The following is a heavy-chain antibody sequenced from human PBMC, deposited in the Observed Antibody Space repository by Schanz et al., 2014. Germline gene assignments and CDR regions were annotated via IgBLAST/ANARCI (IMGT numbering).Heavy chain of an antibody. J-gene: IGHJ4*02. V-gene: IGHV1-46*03. D-gene: IGHD2-2*01. CDR3: ARAPTAYCSDTSCLGTVFGY. CDR2: INLSGGST. CDR1: GYTFTSYS. Sequence: QVQLVQSGPEVEKPGASVKVSCKASGYTFTSYSMHWVRQAPGQGLEWMGIINLSGGSTNNAQKFQGRLTMTRHTSTSTVYMELSRLRSEDTAVYYCARAPTAYCSDTSCLGTVFGYWGQGTLVTVSS.